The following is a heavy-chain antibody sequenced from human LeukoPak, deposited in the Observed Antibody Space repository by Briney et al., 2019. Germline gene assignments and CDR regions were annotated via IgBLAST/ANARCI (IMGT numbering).Heavy chain of an antibody. CDR1: GFTFSSYA. CDR2: IIPILGIA. Sequence: GGSLRLSCAASGFTFSSYAISWVRQAPGQGLEWMGRIIPILGIANYAQKFQGRVTITADKSTSTAYMELSSLRSEDTAVYYCATPLRIAAGTSYWGQGTLVTVSS. J-gene: IGHJ4*02. CDR3: ATPLRIAAGTSY. D-gene: IGHD6-13*01. V-gene: IGHV1-69*04.